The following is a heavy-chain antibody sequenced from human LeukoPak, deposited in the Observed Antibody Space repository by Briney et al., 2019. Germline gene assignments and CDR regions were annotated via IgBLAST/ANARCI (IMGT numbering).Heavy chain of an antibody. V-gene: IGHV3-48*01. D-gene: IGHD2-2*01. CDR1: GFTFSSYS. Sequence: GGSLRLSCAAFGFTFSSYSMNWVRQAPGKGLEWVSYISSSSSTIYYADSVKGRFTISRDNAKNSLYLQMNSLRAEDTAVYYCARETDIVVVPAAARYYYYYYMDVWGKGTTVTVSS. J-gene: IGHJ6*03. CDR2: ISSSSSTI. CDR3: ARETDIVVVPAAARYYYYYYMDV.